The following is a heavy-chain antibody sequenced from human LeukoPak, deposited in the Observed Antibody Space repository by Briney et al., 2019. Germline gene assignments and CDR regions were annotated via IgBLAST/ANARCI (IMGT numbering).Heavy chain of an antibody. CDR1: GFTFSYND. Sequence: PGGSLRLSCAASGFTFSYNDMHWVRQATGKGLEWVSAIDTAGAKYYSGSVKGRFIISSEHATNSLYYQIINMRAGDTTVYYCARGWGQGLKATFSYWGQGTLVTVSS. CDR2: IDTAGAK. D-gene: IGHD1-26*01. CDR3: ARGWGQGLKATFSY. J-gene: IGHJ4*02. V-gene: IGHV3-13*04.